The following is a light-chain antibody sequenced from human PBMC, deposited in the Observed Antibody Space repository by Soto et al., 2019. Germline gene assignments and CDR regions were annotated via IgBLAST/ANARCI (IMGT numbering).Light chain of an antibody. Sequence: QSALTQPASVSGSPGQSITISCTGTSSDIGRYNYVSWYQQYPGKAPKFMIYDVSNRPSGVSNRFSGSKSGNTASLTISGLQAEDEADYYCSSYTRSSTYVFGTGTKVTVL. J-gene: IGLJ1*01. CDR2: DVS. CDR1: SSDIGRYNY. CDR3: SSYTRSSTYV. V-gene: IGLV2-14*01.